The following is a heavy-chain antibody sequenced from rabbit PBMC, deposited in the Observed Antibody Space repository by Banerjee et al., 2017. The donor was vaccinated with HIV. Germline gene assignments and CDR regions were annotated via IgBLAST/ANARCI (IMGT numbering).Heavy chain of an antibody. J-gene: IGHJ4*01. CDR3: ARGAGSIYYYYFFL. CDR2: IDAGSSGST. Sequence: QEQLKESGGDLVKPGASLTLTCKASGFSFSSDYYMCWVRQAPGKGLELIACIDAGSSGSTWYASWVNGRFTISKTSSTTVTLQMTSLTAADTATYFCARGAGSIYYYYFFLWGPGTLVTVS. V-gene: IGHV1S45*01. CDR1: GFSFSSDYY. D-gene: IGHD8-1*01.